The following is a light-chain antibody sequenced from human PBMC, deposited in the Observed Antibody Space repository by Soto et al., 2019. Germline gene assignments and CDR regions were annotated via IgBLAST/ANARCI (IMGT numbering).Light chain of an antibody. CDR2: ATS. CDR1: QSVSSNF. Sequence: EIVLTQSPGTLSLSPGERATLSCSASQSVSSNFLAWYQQKPGQAPRLLIYATSVRATGIPDSFSGSGSGTDFTLTLGRLEPEDVGKYFCQHYGSPPVTFGGGTKVEIK. V-gene: IGKV3-20*01. J-gene: IGKJ4*01. CDR3: QHYGSPPVT.